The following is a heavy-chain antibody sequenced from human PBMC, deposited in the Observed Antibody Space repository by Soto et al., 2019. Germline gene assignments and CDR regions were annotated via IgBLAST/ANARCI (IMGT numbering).Heavy chain of an antibody. CDR1: GYTFTSYD. V-gene: IGHV1-8*01. Sequence: GASVKVSCIASGYTFTSYDISWVRQAPGQGLELMGWMNPNTGNSGYAQKFQGRVTMTSDTSISTAHMELSSLRSEDTAVYYCARRAETNGWNGFGADKYYFDFWGQGTLVTVSS. CDR3: ARRAETNGWNGFGADKYYFDF. CDR2: MNPNTGNS. D-gene: IGHD1-1*01. J-gene: IGHJ4*02.